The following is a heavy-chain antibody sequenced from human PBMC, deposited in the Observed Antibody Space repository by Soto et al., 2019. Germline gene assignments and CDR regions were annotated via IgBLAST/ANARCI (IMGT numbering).Heavy chain of an antibody. CDR3: TTDQAAEWLVRGY. CDR2: IQHKGTGGTA. CDR1: GIIFGGAW. J-gene: IGHJ4*01. V-gene: IGHV3-15*07. D-gene: IGHD3-10*01. Sequence: EVQLVESGGGLVKPGGSLRLSCAASGIIFGGAWMNWVRQARGRGLEGVGRIQHKGTGGTADYAAPVTGRFTIPRDDAKSMLYLQMNSLQAEATAVSYCTTDQAAEWLVRGYWGHVTLVTVAS.